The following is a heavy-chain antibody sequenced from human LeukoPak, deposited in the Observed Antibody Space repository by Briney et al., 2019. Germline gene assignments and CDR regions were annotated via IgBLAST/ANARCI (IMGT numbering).Heavy chain of an antibody. V-gene: IGHV4-59*01. CDR2: RHYSGST. CDR3: ARAPRGESDAASGFYGVDV. J-gene: IGHJ6*02. Sequence: PSETLSLTCTVSGVSISTYNWSWMRLPPGKGLEWIGIRHYSGSTNYNPSLKSRVTISVDTSKNQFSLKLNSVTAADTAVYFCARAPRGESDAASGFYGVDVWGQGTTVTVSS. D-gene: IGHD3-22*01. CDR1: GVSISTYN.